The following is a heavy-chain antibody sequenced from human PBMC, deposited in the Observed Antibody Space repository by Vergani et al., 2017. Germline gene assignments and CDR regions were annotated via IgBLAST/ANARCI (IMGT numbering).Heavy chain of an antibody. CDR1: GFTVSSNY. Sequence: EVQLVETGGGLIQPGGSLRLSCAASGFTVSSNYMSWVRQAPGKGLEWVSVIYSGGSTYYADSVKGRFTISRDNSKNTLYLQMNSLRAEDTAVYYCARDGDSSGYYHEYFQHWGQGTLVTVSS. J-gene: IGHJ1*01. CDR2: IYSGGST. CDR3: ARDGDSSGYYHEYFQH. D-gene: IGHD3-22*01. V-gene: IGHV3-53*02.